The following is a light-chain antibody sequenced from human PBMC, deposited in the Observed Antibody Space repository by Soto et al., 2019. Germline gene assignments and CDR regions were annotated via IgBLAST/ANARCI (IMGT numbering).Light chain of an antibody. J-gene: IGKJ1*01. CDR1: QSVSSY. CDR2: DAS. Sequence: EIVLTQSPATLSLSPGERATLSCRASQSVSSYLAWYQQKPGQAPRLLIYDASNRATGIPARFSGSGSGTDFTLTINSLEPEDSAVYYCQQRSNWPSLTFGQGTKVDIK. V-gene: IGKV3-11*01. CDR3: QQRSNWPSLT.